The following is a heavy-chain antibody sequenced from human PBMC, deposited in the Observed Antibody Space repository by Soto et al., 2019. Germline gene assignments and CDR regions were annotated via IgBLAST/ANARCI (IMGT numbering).Heavy chain of an antibody. CDR3: TRDPWQTGTTPSRGMDV. D-gene: IGHD1-1*01. V-gene: IGHV3-49*03. CDR2: IRSKAYGGTT. Sequence: GGSLRLSCTASGFTFGDYAMSWFRQAPGKGLEWVGFIRSKAYGGTTEYAASVKGRFTISRDDSKSIAYLQMNSLKTEDTAVYYCTRDPWQTGTTPSRGMDVWGQGTTVTVSS. J-gene: IGHJ6*02. CDR1: GFTFGDYA.